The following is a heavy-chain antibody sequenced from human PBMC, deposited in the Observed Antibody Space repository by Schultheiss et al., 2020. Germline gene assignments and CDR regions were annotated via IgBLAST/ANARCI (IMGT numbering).Heavy chain of an antibody. V-gene: IGHV3-13*04. D-gene: IGHD2-15*01. Sequence: GGSLRLSCAASGFTFSSYGMHWVRQATGKGLEWVSAIGTAGDTYYPDSVKGRFIMSRENGKNSLYLQMNSLRAEDTAVYYCARDSDIVVVVAVHYYYGMDVWGQGATVTVS. CDR3: ARDSDIVVVVAVHYYYGMDV. CDR2: IGTAGDT. J-gene: IGHJ6*02. CDR1: GFTFSSYG.